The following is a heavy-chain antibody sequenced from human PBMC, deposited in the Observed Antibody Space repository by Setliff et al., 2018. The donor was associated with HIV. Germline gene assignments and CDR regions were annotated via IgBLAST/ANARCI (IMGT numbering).Heavy chain of an antibody. V-gene: IGHV4-34*01. CDR2: INHSGST. CDR1: GESFTDYF. D-gene: IGHD1-26*01. CDR3: ARGREVKRDTYYDYFYMDV. J-gene: IGHJ6*03. Sequence: PSETLSLTCAVYGESFTDYFWTWIRQSPGKGLEWLGEINHSGSTNQNPSLKSQFIVSVDTSKNQFSLRLNSVTAADTAVYYCARGREVKRDTYYDYFYMDVWSRGTAVTVSS.